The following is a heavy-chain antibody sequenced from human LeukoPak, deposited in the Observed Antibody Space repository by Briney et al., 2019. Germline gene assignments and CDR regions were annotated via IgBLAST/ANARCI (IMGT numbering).Heavy chain of an antibody. CDR3: ARGRRQQQPPPPDY. Sequence: GGSLRLYCAASGFTFSSYEMNWVRQAPGKGLEWVSYISSSGTTIYYADSVKGRFTISRDNAKNSLHLQMNSLRAEDTAVYYCARGRRQQQPPPPDYWGQGTLVTVSS. J-gene: IGHJ4*02. D-gene: IGHD6-13*01. V-gene: IGHV3-48*03. CDR2: ISSSGTTI. CDR1: GFTFSSYE.